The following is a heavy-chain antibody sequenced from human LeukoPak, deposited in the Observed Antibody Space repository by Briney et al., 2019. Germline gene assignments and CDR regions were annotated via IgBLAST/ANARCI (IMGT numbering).Heavy chain of an antibody. CDR3: ARWIAAAGVDY. CDR1: GFTVSSNY. V-gene: IGHV3-66*01. CDR2: IYSGGST. Sequence: GGSLRLSCAASGFTVSSNYMSWVRQAPGKGLEWVSVIYSGGSTYYADSVKGRFTISRDNSKNTLYLQMNSLRAEDTAVYYCARWIAAAGVDYWGQGTLVTVSS. J-gene: IGHJ4*02. D-gene: IGHD6-13*01.